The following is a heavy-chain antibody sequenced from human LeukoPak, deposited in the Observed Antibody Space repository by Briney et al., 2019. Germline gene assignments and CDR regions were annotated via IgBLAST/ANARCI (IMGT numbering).Heavy chain of an antibody. J-gene: IGHJ5*02. D-gene: IGHD2-8*01. CDR3: ARYGKNTKTFDP. V-gene: IGHV4-39*01. CDR1: GDSISSGSYY. Sequence: SETLSLTCTVSGDSISSGSYYWGWIRQPPGRGLEWIGIIYHSGTTYYNPSLKSRVTISVDTSKNQFSLKLSSVTAADTAEYYCARYGKNTKTFDPWGQGTLVTVSS. CDR2: IYHSGTT.